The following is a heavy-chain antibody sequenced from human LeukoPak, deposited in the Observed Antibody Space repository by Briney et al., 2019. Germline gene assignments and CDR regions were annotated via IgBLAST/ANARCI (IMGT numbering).Heavy chain of an antibody. V-gene: IGHV3-23*01. J-gene: IGHJ5*02. CDR1: GFTFSSYA. Sequence: GGSLRLSCAASGFTFSSYAMSWVRQAPGKGLEWVSVNSCSGGRTYYADSVKGRFTISRDNSKNTLYLQMNSLRAEDTAVYYCAKVRDLDTVLGRFDNSGEGALVTVS. CDR2: NSCSGGRT. D-gene: IGHD5-18*01. CDR3: AKVRDLDTVLGRFDN.